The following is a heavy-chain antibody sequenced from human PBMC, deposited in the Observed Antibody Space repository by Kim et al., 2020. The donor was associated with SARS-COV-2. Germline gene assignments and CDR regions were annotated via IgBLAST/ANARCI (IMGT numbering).Heavy chain of an antibody. J-gene: IGHJ6*02. Sequence: ASVKVSCKASGYTFTSYGISWVRQAPGQGLEWMGWISAYNGNTNYAQKLQGRVTMTTDTSTSTAYMELRSLRSDDTAVYYCARDDLWLGELKYGMDVWGQGTTVTVSS. V-gene: IGHV1-18*01. D-gene: IGHD3-10*01. CDR2: ISAYNGNT. CDR1: GYTFTSYG. CDR3: ARDDLWLGELKYGMDV.